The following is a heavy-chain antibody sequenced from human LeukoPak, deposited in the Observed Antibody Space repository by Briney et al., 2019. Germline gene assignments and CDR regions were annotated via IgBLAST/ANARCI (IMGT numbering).Heavy chain of an antibody. D-gene: IGHD5-12*01. J-gene: IGHJ4*02. Sequence: PGGSLRLSCAASGFSLSSYSMSWVRQAPGKGLEWVSGINWNGGSTGYADSVKGRFTISRDNAKNSLYLQMNSLRAEDTALYHCARFSGYDLSPHPYPDYWGQGTLVTVSS. CDR2: INWNGGST. V-gene: IGHV3-20*01. CDR1: GFSLSSYS. CDR3: ARFSGYDLSPHPYPDY.